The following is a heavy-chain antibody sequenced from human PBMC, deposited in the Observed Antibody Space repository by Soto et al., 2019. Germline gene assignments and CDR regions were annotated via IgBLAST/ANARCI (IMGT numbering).Heavy chain of an antibody. J-gene: IGHJ4*02. CDR2: IGTRGNTK. D-gene: IGHD4-17*01. Sequence: GGSLRLSCATSGVTFRDYYMSWIRQAPGKGLEWVSYIGTRGNTKYYADSVRGRFTISRDNAKNSLYLQMNSLRADDTAVYYCARDGTEYYGEYYDYWGQGIPVTVS. CDR3: ARDGTEYYGEYYDY. V-gene: IGHV3-11*01. CDR1: GVTFRDYY.